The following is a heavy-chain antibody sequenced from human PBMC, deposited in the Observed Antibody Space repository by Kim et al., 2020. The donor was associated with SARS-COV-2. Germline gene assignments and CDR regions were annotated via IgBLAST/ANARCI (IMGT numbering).Heavy chain of an antibody. CDR3: ASQSAADDDYYYYGMDV. V-gene: IGHV3-74*01. D-gene: IGHD2-2*01. J-gene: IGHJ6*02. Sequence: GKGRFTIPRDNAKNTLYLQMNSLRAEDTAVYYCASQSAADDDYYYYGMDVWGQGTTVTVSS.